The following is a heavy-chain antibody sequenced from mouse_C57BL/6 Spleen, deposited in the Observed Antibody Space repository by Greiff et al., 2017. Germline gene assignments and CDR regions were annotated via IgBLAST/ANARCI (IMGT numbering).Heavy chain of an antibody. CDR3: ARDGAYYGSSYGAWFAY. CDR1: GYAFSSYW. D-gene: IGHD1-1*01. Sequence: QVHVKQSGAELVKPGASVKISCKASGYAFSSYWMNWVKQRPGKGLAWIGQIYPGDGDTNYNGKFKGKATLTADKASSTAYMQLSSLTSEDSAVYFCARDGAYYGSSYGAWFAYWGQGTLVTVSA. CDR2: IYPGDGDT. V-gene: IGHV1-80*01. J-gene: IGHJ3*01.